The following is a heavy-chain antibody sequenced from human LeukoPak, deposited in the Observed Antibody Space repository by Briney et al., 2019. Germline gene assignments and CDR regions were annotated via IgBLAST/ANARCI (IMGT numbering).Heavy chain of an antibody. CDR2: ISSSGSTI. J-gene: IGHJ5*02. Sequence: GGSLRLSCAASGFTFSSYAMDWVRQAPGKGLEWVSYISSSGSTIYYADSVKGRFTISRDNAKNPLYLQMNSLRAEDTAVYYCARGLKGCTSTSCYEWFDPWGQGTLVTVSS. CDR3: ARGLKGCTSTSCYEWFDP. CDR1: GFTFSSYA. V-gene: IGHV3-48*03. D-gene: IGHD2-2*01.